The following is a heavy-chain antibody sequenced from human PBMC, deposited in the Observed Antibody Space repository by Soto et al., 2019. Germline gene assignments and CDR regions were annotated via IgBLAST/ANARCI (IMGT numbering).Heavy chain of an antibody. J-gene: IGHJ4*02. CDR3: ARDHEYYYDSSGSLDY. CDR1: GFTFSSYG. V-gene: IGHV3-33*01. Sequence: PGGSLRLSCAASGFTFSSYGMHWVRQAPGKGLEWVAVIWYDGSNKYYADSVKGRFTISRDNSKNTLYLQMNSLRAEDTAVYYCARDHEYYYDSSGSLDYWGQGTLVTVSS. CDR2: IWYDGSNK. D-gene: IGHD3-22*01.